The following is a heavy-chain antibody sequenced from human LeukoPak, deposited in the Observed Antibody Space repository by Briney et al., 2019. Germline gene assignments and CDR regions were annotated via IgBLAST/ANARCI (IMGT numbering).Heavy chain of an antibody. CDR1: GDSVSSDSAA. V-gene: IGHV6-1*01. CDR3: ARERVNAFDI. CDR2: TYYRSKWYN. D-gene: IGHD3-22*01. Sequence: SQTLSLTCAISGDSVSSDSAAWNCIRQSPSRGLEWLGRTYYRSKWYNAYEVSVKSRMTINPDTSKNQLSLQLNSVTPEDTAVYYCARERVNAFDIWGQGTMVTVSS. J-gene: IGHJ3*02.